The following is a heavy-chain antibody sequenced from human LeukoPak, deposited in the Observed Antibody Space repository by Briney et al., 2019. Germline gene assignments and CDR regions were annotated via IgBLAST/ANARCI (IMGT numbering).Heavy chain of an antibody. CDR2: IIPIFGTA. CDR1: GGTFSSYA. J-gene: IGHJ4*02. Sequence: SVKVSCKASGGTFSSYAISWVRQAPGQGLEWMGGIIPIFGTANYAQKFQGRVTITTDESTSTAYMELSSLRSEDTAVYYCARERDNVGQTLVSPFDYWGQGTLVTVSS. CDR3: ARERDNVGQTLVSPFDY. D-gene: IGHD2-8*02. V-gene: IGHV1-69*05.